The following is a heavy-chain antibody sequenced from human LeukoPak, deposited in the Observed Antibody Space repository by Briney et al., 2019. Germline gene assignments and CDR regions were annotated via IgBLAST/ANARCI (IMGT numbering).Heavy chain of an antibody. CDR2: IYYSGST. Sequence: SETLSLTCTVSGGSISSYYWSWIRPPPGKGLEWIGYIYYSGSTNYNPSLKSRVTISVDTSKNQFSLKLSSVTAADTAVYYCARFSRDSSGYFDYWGQGTLVTVSS. CDR1: GGSISSYY. D-gene: IGHD3-22*01. V-gene: IGHV4-59*01. J-gene: IGHJ4*02. CDR3: ARFSRDSSGYFDY.